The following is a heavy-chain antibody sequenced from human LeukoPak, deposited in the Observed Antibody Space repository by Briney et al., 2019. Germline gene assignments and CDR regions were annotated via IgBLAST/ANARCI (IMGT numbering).Heavy chain of an antibody. CDR2: IYYSGSA. CDR1: GGSISSYY. Sequence: SETLSLTCTVSGGSISSYYWSWIRQPPGKGLEWIGFIYYSGSANYNPSLKSRVTMSVDMSKNQFSLKLSSVTAADTAFYYCARDRDSSGWFDYWGQGALVTVSS. V-gene: IGHV4-59*01. D-gene: IGHD6-19*01. CDR3: ARDRDSSGWFDY. J-gene: IGHJ4*02.